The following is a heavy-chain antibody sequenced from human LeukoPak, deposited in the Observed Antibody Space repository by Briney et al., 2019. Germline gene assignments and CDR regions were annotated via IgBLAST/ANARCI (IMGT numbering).Heavy chain of an antibody. CDR1: GFTFSGSA. Sequence: GGSLRLSCATSGFTFSGSAMHWVRQASGKGLEWVGRIRSKANSYATAYAASVKGRFTISRDDSKNTAYLQMNSLTAEDTAVYYCAKGLGEFIIGPSDYWGQGTLVTVSS. D-gene: IGHD3-10*01. J-gene: IGHJ4*02. CDR3: AKGLGEFIIGPSDY. V-gene: IGHV3-73*01. CDR2: IRSKANSYAT.